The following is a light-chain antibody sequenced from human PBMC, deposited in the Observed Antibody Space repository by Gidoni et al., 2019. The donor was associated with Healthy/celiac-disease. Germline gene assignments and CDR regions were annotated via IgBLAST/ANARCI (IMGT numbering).Light chain of an antibody. V-gene: IGKV3-15*01. CDR1: QSVSSY. Sequence: IVMTQSPATLSVSPGERATLSCRASQSVSSYLAWYQQKPGQAPRLLIYGASTRATGIPARFSGSGSGTEFTLTISSLQSEDFAVYYCQQYNNWPSLTFGGGTKVEIK. CDR2: GAS. CDR3: QQYNNWPSLT. J-gene: IGKJ4*02.